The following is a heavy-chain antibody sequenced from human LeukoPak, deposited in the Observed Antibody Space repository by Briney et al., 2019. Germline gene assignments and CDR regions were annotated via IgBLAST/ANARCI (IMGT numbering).Heavy chain of an antibody. Sequence: SETLSLTCAVYGGSFSGYYWSWIRQPPGKGLEWIGDINHSGSTNYNPSLRSRVTISVDTTKNQFSLKLSSVTAADTAVYYCATRTYDYDSSGYYRWFDPCGQGTRVTVSS. V-gene: IGHV4-34*01. CDR2: INHSGST. J-gene: IGHJ5*02. CDR1: GGSFSGYY. D-gene: IGHD3-22*01. CDR3: ATRTYDYDSSGYYRWFDP.